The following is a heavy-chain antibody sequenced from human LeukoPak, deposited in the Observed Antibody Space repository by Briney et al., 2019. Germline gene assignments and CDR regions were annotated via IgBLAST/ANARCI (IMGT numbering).Heavy chain of an antibody. V-gene: IGHV3-21*01. J-gene: IGHJ5*02. CDR1: GFTFSSSS. CDR2: ISYRGGYK. Sequence: PGGSLRLSCAASGFTFSSSSMNWVRQAPGKGLEWVSYISYRGGYKYYADSVKGRFTISRDNDKNSLFLQMNSLGPEDTAMYYCARGSGPRLNNWFDPWGQGTPVTVSS. CDR3: ARGSGPRLNNWFDP. D-gene: IGHD3-10*01.